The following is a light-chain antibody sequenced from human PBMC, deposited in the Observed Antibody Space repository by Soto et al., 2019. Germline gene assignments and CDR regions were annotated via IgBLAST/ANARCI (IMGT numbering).Light chain of an antibody. Sequence: IVLTQSPGALSLSPGERSTLPCRASQSVSSNNLAWYQQRPGQAPRVVIYGASTMATGIPERFSGSGSGTDFTLTISRLEPEDFAVYYCQQYGRSPFTFCPGTKVDIK. CDR3: QQYGRSPFT. CDR2: GAS. CDR1: QSVSSNN. V-gene: IGKV3-20*01. J-gene: IGKJ3*01.